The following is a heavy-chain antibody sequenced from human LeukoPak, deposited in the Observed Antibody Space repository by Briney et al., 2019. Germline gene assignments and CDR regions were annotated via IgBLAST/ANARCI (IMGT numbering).Heavy chain of an antibody. D-gene: IGHD3-22*01. CDR3: AKVGMSITMIVVVINQWAEFDY. CDR2: ISGSGGST. J-gene: IGHJ4*02. CDR1: GFTFTNAW. V-gene: IGHV3-23*01. Sequence: PGGSLRLSCAASGFTFTNAWMTWVRQAPGKGLEWVSAISGSGGSTYYADSVKGRFTISRDNSKNTLYLQMNSLRAEDTAVYYCAKVGMSITMIVVVINQWAEFDYWGQGTLVTVSS.